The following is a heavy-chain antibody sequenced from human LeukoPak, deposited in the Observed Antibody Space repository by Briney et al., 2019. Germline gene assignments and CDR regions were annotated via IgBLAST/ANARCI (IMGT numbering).Heavy chain of an antibody. CDR3: ARGLEDRISIFGVVKFYYFDF. CDR2: IDHSGSS. D-gene: IGHD3-3*01. J-gene: IGHJ4*02. CDR1: GGSFSNYY. V-gene: IGHV4-34*01. Sequence: SETLSLTCAVDGGSFSNYYWTWIRQPPGKGLEGIGEIDHSGSSHYNPSLKSRVTISVDTSKNQLSLKLSSVTAADTAVYYCARGLEDRISIFGVVKFYYFDFWGQGTLVTVSS.